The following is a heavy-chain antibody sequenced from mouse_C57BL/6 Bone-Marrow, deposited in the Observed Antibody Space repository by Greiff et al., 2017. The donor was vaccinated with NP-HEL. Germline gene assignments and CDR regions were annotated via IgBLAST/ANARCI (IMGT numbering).Heavy chain of an antibody. CDR1: GFNIKDDY. Sequence: VQLQQSGAELVRPGASVKLSCTASGFNIKDDYMHWVKQRPEQGLEWIGWIDPENGDTEYASKFQGKATITADTSSNTAYLQLSSLTSEDTAVYYCTRNYYGSFFDYWGQGTTLTVSS. V-gene: IGHV14-4*01. J-gene: IGHJ2*01. CDR3: TRNYYGSFFDY. CDR2: IDPENGDT. D-gene: IGHD1-1*01.